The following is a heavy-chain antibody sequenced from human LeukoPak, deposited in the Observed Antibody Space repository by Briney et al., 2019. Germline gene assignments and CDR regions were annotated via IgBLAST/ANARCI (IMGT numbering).Heavy chain of an antibody. J-gene: IGHJ4*02. Sequence: ASVKVSCKASGGTFSSYAIGWVRQAPGQGLEWMGGIIPIFGTANYAQKFQGRVTITADKSTSTAYMELSSLRSEDTAVYYCARYSTFGGVTYFDYWGQGTLVTVSS. CDR3: ARYSTFGGVTYFDY. CDR2: IIPIFGTA. V-gene: IGHV1-69*06. CDR1: GGTFSSYA. D-gene: IGHD3-16*01.